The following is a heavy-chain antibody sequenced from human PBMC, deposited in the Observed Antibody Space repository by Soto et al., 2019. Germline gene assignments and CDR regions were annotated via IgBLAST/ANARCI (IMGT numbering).Heavy chain of an antibody. CDR3: ARSKGGYGSGSERYLNWFDP. CDR2: INHSGST. J-gene: IGHJ5*02. Sequence: PSETLSLTCAVYGGSFSGYYWSWIRQPPGKGLEWIGEINHSGSTNYNPSLKSRVTISVDTSKNQFSLKLSSVTAADTAVYYCARSKGGYGSGSERYLNWFDPWGQGTLVTVSS. D-gene: IGHD3-10*01. V-gene: IGHV4-34*01. CDR1: GGSFSGYY.